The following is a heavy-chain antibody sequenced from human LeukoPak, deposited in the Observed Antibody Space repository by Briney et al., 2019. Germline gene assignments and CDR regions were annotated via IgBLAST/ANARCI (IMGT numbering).Heavy chain of an antibody. CDR3: AGGGRSQLLYGNWFGP. J-gene: IGHJ5*02. V-gene: IGHV1-46*03. CDR1: GYTFTSYY. Sequence: ASVKVSCKASGYTFTSYYMHWVRQAPGQGLEWMGIINPSGGSTSYAQKFQGRVTMTRDTSTSTVYMELSSLRSEDPAVYYCAGGGRSQLLYGNWFGPWGQGTLVTVSS. D-gene: IGHD2-2*02. CDR2: INPSGGST.